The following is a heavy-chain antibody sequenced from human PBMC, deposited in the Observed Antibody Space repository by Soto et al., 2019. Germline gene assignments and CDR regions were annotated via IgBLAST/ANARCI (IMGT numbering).Heavy chain of an antibody. J-gene: IGHJ4*02. Sequence: SETLSLTCAVSGGSISSGGYSWSWIRQPPGKGLEWIGYIYHSGSTYYNPSLKSRVTISVDRSKNQFSLKLSSVTAADTAVYYCARLTSRTIFGEYYFDYWGQGTLVTVSS. CDR2: IYHSGST. V-gene: IGHV4-30-2*01. CDR1: GGSISSGGYS. D-gene: IGHD3-3*01. CDR3: ARLTSRTIFGEYYFDY.